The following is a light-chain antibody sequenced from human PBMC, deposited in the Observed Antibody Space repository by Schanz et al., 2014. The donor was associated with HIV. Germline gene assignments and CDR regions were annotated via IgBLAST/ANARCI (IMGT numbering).Light chain of an antibody. Sequence: DIQMTQSPSSLSASVGDRVTITCRAGQNIRNSLNWYQQKPGKAPRLLIYAASSLQSGGPSRFSGSGSGTDFTLTISSLQPEDFATYYCQQSYSTPWTFGQGTKVEIK. V-gene: IGKV1-39*01. CDR1: QNIRNS. CDR2: AAS. CDR3: QQSYSTPWT. J-gene: IGKJ1*01.